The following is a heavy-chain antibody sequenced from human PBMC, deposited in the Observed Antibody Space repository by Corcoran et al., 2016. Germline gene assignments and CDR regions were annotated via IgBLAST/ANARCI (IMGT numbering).Heavy chain of an antibody. CDR1: GGSFSGYY. Sequence: QVQLQQWGAGLLKPSETLSLTCAVYGGSFSGYYWSWIRQPPGKGLEWIGEISHSGSTNYNPSLKSRVTISVDTSKNQFSLKLSSVTAADTAVYYCARTYYYGSGTPNWFDPWGQGTLVTVSS. CDR3: ARTYYYGSGTPNWFDP. J-gene: IGHJ5*02. V-gene: IGHV4-34*01. D-gene: IGHD3-10*01. CDR2: ISHSGST.